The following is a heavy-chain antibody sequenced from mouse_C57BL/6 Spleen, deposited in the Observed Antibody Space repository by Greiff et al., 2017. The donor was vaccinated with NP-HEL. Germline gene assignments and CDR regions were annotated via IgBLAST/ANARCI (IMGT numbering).Heavy chain of an antibody. V-gene: IGHV1-15*01. CDR3: TRDYDYAMDY. J-gene: IGHJ4*01. CDR2: IDPETGGT. Sequence: VQLQQSGAELVRPGASVTLSCKASGYTFTDYEMHWVKQTPVHGLEWIGAIDPETGGTAYNQKFKGKAILTADKSSSTAYMELRSLTSEDSAVYYCTRDYDYAMDYWGQGTSATGSS. CDR1: GYTFTDYE. D-gene: IGHD1-1*01.